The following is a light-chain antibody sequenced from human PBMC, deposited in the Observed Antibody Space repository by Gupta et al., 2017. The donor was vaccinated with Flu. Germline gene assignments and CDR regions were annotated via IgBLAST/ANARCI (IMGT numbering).Light chain of an antibody. J-gene: IGLJ1*01. Sequence: QSVLTQPPSVSGAPGQRVTISCTGSSSNLGAGHDVHWYQQPPGTAPKLLIYGNNNRASGVPDRFAGSKSGTSASLAITGIRAEDEADYYCQSYDNSLGDSVFGTGTRVTVL. V-gene: IGLV1-40*01. CDR2: GNN. CDR1: SSNLGAGHD. CDR3: QSYDNSLGDSV.